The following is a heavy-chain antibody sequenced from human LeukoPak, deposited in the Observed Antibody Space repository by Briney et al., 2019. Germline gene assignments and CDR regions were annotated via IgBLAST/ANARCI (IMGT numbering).Heavy chain of an antibody. D-gene: IGHD4-23*01. V-gene: IGHV3-7*01. J-gene: IGHJ4*02. Sequence: PGGSLRLSCAASGFTFNNYWMSWVRQAPGKGLEWVANIKQDGSEKYYVDSVKGRFTISRDNAKNSLYLQMNSLRAEDTAVYYCAKSTTVVTPLSSWGQGTLVTVSS. CDR3: AKSTTVVTPLSS. CDR1: GFTFNNYW. CDR2: IKQDGSEK.